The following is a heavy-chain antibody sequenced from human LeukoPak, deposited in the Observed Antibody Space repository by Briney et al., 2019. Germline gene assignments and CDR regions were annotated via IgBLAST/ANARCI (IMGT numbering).Heavy chain of an antibody. D-gene: IGHD3/OR15-3a*01. V-gene: IGHV1-69*05. CDR2: IIPIFGTA. J-gene: IGHJ5*02. CDR1: GGTFSSYA. CDR3: ARAVNMIFGVADSGWFDP. Sequence: GASVKVSCKASGGTFSSYAISWVRQAPGQGLEWMGGIIPIFGTANYAQKFQGRVTITTDESTSTAYMELSSLRSEDTAVYYCARAVNMIFGVADSGWFDPWGQGTLVTVSS.